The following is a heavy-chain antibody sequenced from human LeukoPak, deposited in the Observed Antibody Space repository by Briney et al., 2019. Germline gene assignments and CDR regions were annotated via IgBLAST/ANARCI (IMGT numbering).Heavy chain of an antibody. D-gene: IGHD3-10*01. V-gene: IGHV1-69*06. Sequence: SVKVSCKASGGTFSSYAFSWVRQAPGQGLEWMGMIITIFHTPYYAPKFQGRVTITADKSTSTVYMEVSSLRSEDAAVYYCARVRGVGSDSFDYWGQGTLVTVSS. J-gene: IGHJ4*02. CDR1: GGTFSSYA. CDR3: ARVRGVGSDSFDY. CDR2: IITIFHTP.